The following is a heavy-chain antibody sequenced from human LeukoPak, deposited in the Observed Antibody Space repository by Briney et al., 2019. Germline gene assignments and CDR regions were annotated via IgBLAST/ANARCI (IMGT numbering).Heavy chain of an antibody. CDR2: IKQDGSET. J-gene: IGHJ4*02. Sequence: GGSRRLSCATSGFRFGTYWMTWVRQAPGKGLEWVANIKQDGSETYYVDSVTGRFTISRDNTKKSLYLQMDSLRAENTAFYCTSVIWNSGWQHYWGQGTLVTVSS. CDR3: TSVIWNSGWQHY. D-gene: IGHD6-19*01. CDR1: GFRFGTYW. V-gene: IGHV3-7*01.